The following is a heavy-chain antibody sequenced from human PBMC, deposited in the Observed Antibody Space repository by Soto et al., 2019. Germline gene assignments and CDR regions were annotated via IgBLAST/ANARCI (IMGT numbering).Heavy chain of an antibody. V-gene: IGHV3-49*03. D-gene: IGHD6-13*01. CDR3: TRYTYTSRYSYVGMAV. Sequence: LRLSCTCSGFTFGDYAISWSRQAPGKGLEWVGVIRSKAYGETTDYAASVKGRFTILRDNAKSIAYLQLNSLQSEDTGVYYCTRYTYTSRYSYVGMAVSGHGTTVTVSS. CDR2: IRSKAYGETT. J-gene: IGHJ6*01. CDR1: GFTFGDYA.